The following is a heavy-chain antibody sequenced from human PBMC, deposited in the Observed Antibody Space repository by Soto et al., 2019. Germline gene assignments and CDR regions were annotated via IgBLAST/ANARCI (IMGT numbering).Heavy chain of an antibody. CDR3: AKSPEWPNRYFDY. V-gene: IGHV3-23*01. D-gene: IGHD3-3*01. J-gene: IGHJ4*02. CDR2: ITANSGST. Sequence: PWGSLRLSCAASGFAFISYAMVCFGHSPGKGLEWVSTITANSGSTAYGDSVKGRFTISRDNSKSTLYLQMNSLRVEDTAAYYCAKSPEWPNRYFDYWGQGTLVTVSS. CDR1: GFAFISYA.